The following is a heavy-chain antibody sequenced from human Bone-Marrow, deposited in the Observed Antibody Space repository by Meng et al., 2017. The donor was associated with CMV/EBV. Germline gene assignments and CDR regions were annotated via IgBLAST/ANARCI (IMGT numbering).Heavy chain of an antibody. Sequence: ASVKVSCKASGYTFTSYYMHWVRQAPGQGLEWMGWINPNSGGTNYAQKFQGRVTMTRDTSISTAYMELSRLRSDDTAVYYCAREEVYTSTFYYYGMDVWGQGTTVAVSS. CDR3: AREEVYTSTFYYYGMDV. CDR2: INPNSGGT. V-gene: IGHV1-2*02. CDR1: GYTFTSYY. J-gene: IGHJ6*02. D-gene: IGHD5/OR15-5a*01.